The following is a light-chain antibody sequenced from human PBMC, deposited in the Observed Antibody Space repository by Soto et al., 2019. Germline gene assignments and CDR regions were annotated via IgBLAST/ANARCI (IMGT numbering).Light chain of an antibody. V-gene: IGKV3-11*01. J-gene: IGKJ5*01. CDR3: QQRNNWPIT. CDR1: QSGGSH. CDR2: DEY. Sequence: EMVLTQSPATLSLSPGDTATLSCRASQSGGSHLAWYHHKPGQAPRLLIFDEYYRATGIPARFSGSGSGTDFTLTISGLEPEDSAVYYCQQRNNWPITFGQGTRLEIK.